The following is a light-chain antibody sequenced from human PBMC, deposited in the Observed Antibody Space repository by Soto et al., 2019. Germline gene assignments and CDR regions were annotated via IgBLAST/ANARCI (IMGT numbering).Light chain of an antibody. CDR2: DAS. CDR3: QQRSNWPPFT. V-gene: IGKV3-11*01. CDR1: QSVSSY. J-gene: IGKJ3*01. Sequence: EIVLTQSPATLSLSPGERATLSCRASQSVSSYLAWYQQKPGQAPRLLIYDASNRATGIPARFSGSGSGTDFPLTISSLEPADFAVYYCQQRSNWPPFTFGPGTKVDIK.